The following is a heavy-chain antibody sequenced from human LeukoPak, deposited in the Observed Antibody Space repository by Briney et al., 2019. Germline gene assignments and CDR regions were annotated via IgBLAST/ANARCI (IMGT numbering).Heavy chain of an antibody. Sequence: SVKVSCKASGGTFSSYAISWVRQAPGQGLEWMGGIIPIFGTANYAQKFQGRVTITTDESTSTAYMELSSLRSEDTAVYYCARQVLYDSSELWFDYWGQGTLVTVSS. CDR1: GGTFSSYA. CDR3: ARQVLYDSSELWFDY. J-gene: IGHJ4*02. CDR2: IIPIFGTA. D-gene: IGHD3-22*01. V-gene: IGHV1-69*05.